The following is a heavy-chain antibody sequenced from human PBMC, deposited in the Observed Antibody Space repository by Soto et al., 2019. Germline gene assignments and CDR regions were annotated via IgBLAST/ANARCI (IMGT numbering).Heavy chain of an antibody. CDR1: ESTIRSYS. Sequence: GGSLRLSCATSESTIRSYSMHWVRQAPSKGLAREAVIRSDAKTQYYADSVKGRFSISRDTSKNTVSLQMNSLRAEDMAIYFCAKEYGHGYWYFDYWGQGTQVTVSS. CDR2: IRSDAKTQ. V-gene: IGHV3-30*18. D-gene: IGHD5-18*01. CDR3: AKEYGHGYWYFDY. J-gene: IGHJ4*02.